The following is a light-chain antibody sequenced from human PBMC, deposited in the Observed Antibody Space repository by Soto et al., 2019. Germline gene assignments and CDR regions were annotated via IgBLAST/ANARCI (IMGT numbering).Light chain of an antibody. CDR1: SSDVGGYNY. V-gene: IGLV2-14*03. J-gene: IGLJ2*01. CDR2: DVK. CDR3: SSHSSSSTXVV. Sequence: QSALTQPASMSGSPGQSITISCTGTSSDVGGYNYVSWYRQHPGKAPKLMIYDVKNPPSGVSNRFSGSKSGNTASLTISGLQAEDEADYYXSSHSSSSTXVVXXXGTKLXXL.